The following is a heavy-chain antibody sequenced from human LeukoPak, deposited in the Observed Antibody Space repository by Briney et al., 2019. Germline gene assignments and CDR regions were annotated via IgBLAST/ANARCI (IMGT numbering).Heavy chain of an antibody. CDR3: ARGSITALGYYFDH. Sequence: PSETLSLTCAVYGGSFSGYYWSWIRQPPGKGLEWIGEINHSGSTNYNPSLKSRVTISVDTSKNQFSLKLSSVTAADTAVYYCARGSITALGYYFDHWGQGTLVTVSS. J-gene: IGHJ4*02. CDR2: INHSGST. D-gene: IGHD2-2*01. CDR1: GGSFSGYY. V-gene: IGHV4-34*01.